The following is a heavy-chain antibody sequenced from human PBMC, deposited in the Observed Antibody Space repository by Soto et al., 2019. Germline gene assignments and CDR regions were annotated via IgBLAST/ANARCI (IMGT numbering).Heavy chain of an antibody. CDR2: ISSSSSYI. J-gene: IGHJ6*02. Sequence: GGSLILSCAASGFTFSSYSMNWVRQAPGKGLEWVSSISSSSSYIYYADSVKGRFTISRDNAKNSLYLQMNSLRAEDTAVYYCARASEDEDIVVVPAAISMDVCGQGNTVTV. D-gene: IGHD2-2*02. V-gene: IGHV3-21*01. CDR3: ARASEDEDIVVVPAAISMDV. CDR1: GFTFSSYS.